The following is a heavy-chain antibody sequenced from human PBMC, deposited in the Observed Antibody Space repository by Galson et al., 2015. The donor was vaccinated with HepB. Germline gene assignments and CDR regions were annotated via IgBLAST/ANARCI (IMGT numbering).Heavy chain of an antibody. CDR2: INSDGSST. Sequence: SLRLSCAASGFTFSSYWMHWVRQAPGKGLVWVSRINSDGSSTSYADSVKGRFTISRDNAKNTLYLQMNSLRAEDTAVYYCARKGYDILTGYDYWGQGTLVTVSS. D-gene: IGHD3-9*01. J-gene: IGHJ4*02. CDR3: ARKGYDILTGYDY. CDR1: GFTFSSYW. V-gene: IGHV3-74*01.